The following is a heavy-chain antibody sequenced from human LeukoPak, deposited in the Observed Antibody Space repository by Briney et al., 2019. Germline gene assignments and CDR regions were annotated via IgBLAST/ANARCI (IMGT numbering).Heavy chain of an antibody. CDR2: ISGSSSII. J-gene: IGHJ3*02. CDR3: ARSGTTYYYDSGSRI. CDR1: GFTFSSYS. Sequence: GGSLRLSCEASGFTFSSYSMNWVRQAPGKGLEWVSFISGSSSIIHYADSVKGRFTISRDNAKNSLYLQMNSLRAEDTAVYYCARSGTTYYYDSGSRIWGKGKMVTVSS. D-gene: IGHD3-22*01. V-gene: IGHV3-48*04.